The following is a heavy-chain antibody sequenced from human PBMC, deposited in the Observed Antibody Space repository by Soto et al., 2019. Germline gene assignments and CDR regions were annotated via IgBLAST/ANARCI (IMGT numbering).Heavy chain of an antibody. D-gene: IGHD6-13*01. CDR2: ISAYNGNT. CDR3: ARDYSNSWSPKWFDP. J-gene: IGHJ5*02. CDR1: GYTFTSYG. Sequence: ASVKVSCKASGYTFTSYGISWVRQAPGQGLEWMGWISAYNGNTNYAQKLQGRVTMTTDTSTSTAYMELRSLRSDDTAVYYCARDYSNSWSPKWFDPWGQGTLVTVSS. V-gene: IGHV1-18*01.